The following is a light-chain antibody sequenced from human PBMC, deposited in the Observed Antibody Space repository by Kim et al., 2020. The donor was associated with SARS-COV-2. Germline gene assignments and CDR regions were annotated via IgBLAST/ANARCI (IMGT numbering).Light chain of an antibody. V-gene: IGKV1-16*01. CDR1: QDISIY. CDR3: QQYNSYPCT. Sequence: ASVGDRVTITCRASQDISIYLAWFQQKPGKAPKSLIYAASDLQSGVPSRFSGSGAGTDFTLTISSLQPEDFATYYCQQYNSYPCTFGGGTKVDIK. J-gene: IGKJ4*01. CDR2: AAS.